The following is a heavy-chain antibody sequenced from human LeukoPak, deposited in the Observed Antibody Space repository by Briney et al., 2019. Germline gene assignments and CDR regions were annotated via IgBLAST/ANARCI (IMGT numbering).Heavy chain of an antibody. J-gene: IGHJ6*03. CDR1: GYIISSGYY. V-gene: IGHV4-38-2*02. Sequence: PSETLSLTCAVSGYIISSGYYWGWLRQPPGEALEWIGSLYHSGSTYYNPSLKSRVTISVDTTKNQLSLKLSSVTAADTAVYYCARDRGAVTPLYYMDVWGKGTTVTVSS. CDR3: ARDRGAVTPLYYMDV. D-gene: IGHD6-19*01. CDR2: LYHSGST.